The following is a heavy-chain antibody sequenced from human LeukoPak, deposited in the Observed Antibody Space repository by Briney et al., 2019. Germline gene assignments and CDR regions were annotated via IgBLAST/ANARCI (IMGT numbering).Heavy chain of an antibody. J-gene: IGHJ6*02. CDR2: ISAYNGNT. Sequence: ASVKVSCKASGYTFTSYGISWVRQAPGQGLEWMGWISAYNGNTNYAQKLQGRVTMTTDTSTSTAYMELRSLRSDDTAVYYCARDWGVFITMVQGASPGRGPPYFYGMDVWGQGTTVTVSS. V-gene: IGHV1-18*01. D-gene: IGHD3-10*01. CDR3: ARDWGVFITMVQGASPGRGPPYFYGMDV. CDR1: GYTFTSYG.